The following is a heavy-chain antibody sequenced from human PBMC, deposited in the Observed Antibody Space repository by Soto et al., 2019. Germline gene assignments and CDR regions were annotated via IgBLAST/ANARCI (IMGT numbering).Heavy chain of an antibody. CDR3: ASVLVRYSYRSFDY. CDR2: IYYSGNT. D-gene: IGHD5-18*01. CDR1: GDSISSTIYS. Sequence: PSETLSLTCTVPGDSISSTIYSWGWIRQPPGKGLEWIGSIYYSGNTYYNPSLKSRVTISVDTSKNQFSLKLSSVTAADTAVYYCASVLVRYSYRSFDYWGQGKLVTVSS. J-gene: IGHJ4*02. V-gene: IGHV4-39*01.